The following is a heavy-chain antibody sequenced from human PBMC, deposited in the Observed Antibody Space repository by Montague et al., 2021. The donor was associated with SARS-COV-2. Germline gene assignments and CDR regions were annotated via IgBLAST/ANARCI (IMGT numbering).Heavy chain of an antibody. J-gene: IGHJ6*02. CDR1: GYSISSGYY. V-gene: IGHV4-38-2*02. CDR2: IYHSGST. CDR3: AVNSYYYYYYGMDV. Sequence: SETLSLTCTVSGYSISSGYYWGWIRQPPGKGLEWIGSIYHSGSTYYNPSLKSRVTISVDTSKNQFSLKLSSVTAADTAVYYCAVNSYYYYYYGMDVWGQGTTVTVSS. D-gene: IGHD3-10*01.